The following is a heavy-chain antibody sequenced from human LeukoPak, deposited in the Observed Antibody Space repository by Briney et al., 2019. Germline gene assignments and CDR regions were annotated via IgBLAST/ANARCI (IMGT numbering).Heavy chain of an antibody. D-gene: IGHD2-15*01. CDR3: ARRGFCSGTNCYSGFDY. V-gene: IGHV4-38-2*02. J-gene: IGHJ4*02. CDR1: GYSLSSAFY. CDR2: IFHSGTA. Sequence: PSETLSLTCNVSGYSLSSAFYWAWIRQPPGKGLEWIGAIFHSGTAYYNPYLNSRVTISVDTSKNQFSLSLTSVTAADTAIYYCARRGFCSGTNCYSGFDYWGQGTLVTVSS.